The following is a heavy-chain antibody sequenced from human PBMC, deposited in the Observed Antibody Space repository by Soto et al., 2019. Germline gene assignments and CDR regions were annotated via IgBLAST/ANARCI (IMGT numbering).Heavy chain of an antibody. Sequence: ASVKVSCKASGYTFTSYDINWVRQATGQGLEWMGWMNPNSGNTGYAQKFQGRVTMTRNTSISTAYMELSSLRSEDTAVYYCARVSIYCSGGRCSAYFDYWGQGTLVTVSS. CDR2: MNPNSGNT. J-gene: IGHJ4*02. D-gene: IGHD2-15*01. V-gene: IGHV1-8*01. CDR3: ARVSIYCSGGRCSAYFDY. CDR1: GYTFTSYD.